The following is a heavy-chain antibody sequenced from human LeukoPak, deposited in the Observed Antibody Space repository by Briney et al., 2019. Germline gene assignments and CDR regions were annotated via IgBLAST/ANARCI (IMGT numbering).Heavy chain of an antibody. CDR3: ARFSYDYGDYPMTYNWFDP. CDR2: ISSSSSTI. D-gene: IGHD4-17*01. Sequence: PGGSLRLSCAASGFTFSSYSMNWVRQAPGKGLEWVSYISSSSSTIYYADSVKGRFTISRDNAKNSLYLQMNSLRAEDTAVYYCARFSYDYGDYPMTYNWFDPWGQGTLVTVSS. J-gene: IGHJ5*02. CDR1: GFTFSSYS. V-gene: IGHV3-48*01.